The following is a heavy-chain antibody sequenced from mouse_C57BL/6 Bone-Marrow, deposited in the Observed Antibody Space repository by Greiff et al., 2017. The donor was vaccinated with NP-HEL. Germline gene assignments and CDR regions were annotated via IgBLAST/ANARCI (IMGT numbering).Heavy chain of an antibody. CDR3: ARDRPTRADFAY. CDR1: GYTFTSYG. J-gene: IGHJ3*01. Sequence: QVHVKQSGAELARPGASVKLSCKASGYTFTSYGISWVKQRTGQGLEWIGEIYPRSGNTYYNEKFKGKATLTADKSSSTAYMELRSLTSEDSAVYFCARDRPTRADFAYWGQGTLVTVSA. V-gene: IGHV1-81*01. CDR2: IYPRSGNT. D-gene: IGHD2-10*01.